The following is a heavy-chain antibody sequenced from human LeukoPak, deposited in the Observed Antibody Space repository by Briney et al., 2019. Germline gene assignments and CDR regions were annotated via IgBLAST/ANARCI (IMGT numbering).Heavy chain of an antibody. J-gene: IGHJ4*02. Sequence: PGGSLRLSCAASGFTFDDYAMHWVRQAPGKGLEWVSGISWNSGSIGYADSVKGRFTISRDNAKNSLYLQMNSLRAEDTAVYYCARDVPALTDYYFDYWGQGTLVTVSS. V-gene: IGHV3-9*01. CDR1: GFTFDDYA. CDR2: ISWNSGSI. CDR3: ARDVPALTDYYFDY.